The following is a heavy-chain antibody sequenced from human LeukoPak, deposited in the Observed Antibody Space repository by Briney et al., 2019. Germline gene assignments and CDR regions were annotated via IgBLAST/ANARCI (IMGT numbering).Heavy chain of an antibody. CDR2: ISPYNSNT. CDR3: AREDPATVGATLG. D-gene: IGHD1-26*01. Sequence: ASVKVSCKSSGYTFTTYGISWMRQAPGQSLEWMGWISPYNSNTKYAQKLQGRVTMTTDTSTNTAYMEVRSLRSDDTAVYYCAREDPATVGATLGWGQGTLVTVSS. V-gene: IGHV1-18*01. J-gene: IGHJ4*02. CDR1: GYTFTTYG.